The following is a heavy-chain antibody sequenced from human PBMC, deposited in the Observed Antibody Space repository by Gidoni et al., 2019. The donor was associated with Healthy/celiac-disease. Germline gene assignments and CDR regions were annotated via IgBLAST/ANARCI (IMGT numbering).Heavy chain of an antibody. J-gene: IGHJ5*02. V-gene: IGHV4-39*07. Sequence: QLQLQESGPGLVKPSETLSLTCTVSGGSISSSSYYWGWIRQPPGKGLEWIGSIYYSGSTYYNPSLKSRVTISVDTSKNQFSLKLSSVTAADTAVYYCAKFYYYDSSGYYPWGQGTLVTVSS. D-gene: IGHD3-22*01. CDR2: IYYSGST. CDR3: AKFYYYDSSGYYP. CDR1: GGSISSSSYY.